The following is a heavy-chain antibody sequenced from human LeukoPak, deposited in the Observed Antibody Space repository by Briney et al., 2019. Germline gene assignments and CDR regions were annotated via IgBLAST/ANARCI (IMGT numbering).Heavy chain of an antibody. CDR1: GGTFSSYA. J-gene: IGHJ6*02. D-gene: IGHD2-2*01. V-gene: IGHV1-69*13. CDR2: IIPIFGTA. CDR3: ARDLLDIVVVPAATYYYYGMDV. Sequence: SEKVSCKASGGTFSSYAISWVRQAPGQGLEWMGGIIPIFGTANYAQKFQGRVTITADESTSTAYMELSSLRSEDTAVYYCARDLLDIVVVPAATYYYYGMDVWGQGTTVTVSS.